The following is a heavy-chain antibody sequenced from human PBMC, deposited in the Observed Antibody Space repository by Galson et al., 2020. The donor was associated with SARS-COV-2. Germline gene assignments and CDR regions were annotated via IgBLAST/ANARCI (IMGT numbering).Heavy chain of an antibody. D-gene: IGHD3-10*01. CDR2: IYYSGST. V-gene: IGHV4-31*03. Sequence: SETLSLTCTVSGGSISSGGYYWSWIRQHPGKGLEWIGYIYYSGSTYYNPSLKSRVTISVDTSKNQFSLKLSSVTAADTAVYYCARDYFAGFGDSSWYGMDVWGQGTTVTVSS. CDR1: GGSISSGGYY. CDR3: ARDYFAGFGDSSWYGMDV. J-gene: IGHJ6*02.